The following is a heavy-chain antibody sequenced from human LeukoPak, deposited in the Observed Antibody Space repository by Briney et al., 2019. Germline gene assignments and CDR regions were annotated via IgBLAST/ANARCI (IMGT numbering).Heavy chain of an antibody. CDR1: GYAFTGYN. V-gene: IGHV1-2*02. J-gene: IGHJ5*02. Sequence: GASVKVSCKTSGYAFTGYNIHWVRQAPGQGLEWMGWINPNTGGTDYAQRFQGRVTMTRDTSISTAYMELSSLISDDTAVYYCARDVFAEYNTHHKFDPWGQGTLVTVSS. CDR2: INPNTGGT. D-gene: IGHD1-14*01. CDR3: ARDVFAEYNTHHKFDP.